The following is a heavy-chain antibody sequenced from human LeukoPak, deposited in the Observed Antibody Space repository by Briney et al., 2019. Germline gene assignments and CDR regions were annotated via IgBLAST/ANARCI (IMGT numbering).Heavy chain of an antibody. J-gene: IGHJ3*02. CDR1: GFTFDDYT. V-gene: IGHV3-43*01. CDR3: AKGENWSDAMGAFDI. CDR2: ISWDGGST. D-gene: IGHD1-1*01. Sequence: PGGSLRLSCAASGFTFDDYTMHWVRQAPGKGLEWVSLISWDGGSTYYADSVKGRFTISRDNSKNSLYLQMNSLRTEDTALYYCAKGENWSDAMGAFDIWGQGTMVTVSS.